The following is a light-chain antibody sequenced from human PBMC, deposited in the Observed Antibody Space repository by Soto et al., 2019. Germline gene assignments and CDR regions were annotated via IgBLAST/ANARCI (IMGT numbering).Light chain of an antibody. CDR3: QQSYNTPLT. J-gene: IGKJ4*02. CDR2: AAS. V-gene: IGKV1-39*01. Sequence: EIQMTPSPSSLFASVGDRVTISCRASQSMFTCLNWYQQKPGKAPKLLIYAASSLQSGVPSRFSGSGSGTDFTLTISSLQPEDSATYYCQQSYNTPLTFGGGTKVDI. CDR1: QSMFTC.